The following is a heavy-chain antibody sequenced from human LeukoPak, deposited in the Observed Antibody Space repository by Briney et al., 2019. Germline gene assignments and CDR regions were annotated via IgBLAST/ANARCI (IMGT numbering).Heavy chain of an antibody. CDR2: IIPIFGTT. CDR1: GGTFSNYA. V-gene: IGHV1-69*01. D-gene: IGHD3-16*01. J-gene: IGHJ6*03. CDR3: ARDAYYYGDVEFSYYTYYMDV. Sequence: SVKVSCKASGGTFSNYAISWVRQAPGQGLEWMGGIIPIFGTTIYARNFQDRVTITADESTGTTYMDLSSLRSEDTAVYYCARDAYYYGDVEFSYYTYYMDVWGKGTPVTVSS.